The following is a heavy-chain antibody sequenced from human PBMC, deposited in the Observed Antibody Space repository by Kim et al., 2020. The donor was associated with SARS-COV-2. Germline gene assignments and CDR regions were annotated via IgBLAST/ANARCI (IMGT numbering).Heavy chain of an antibody. V-gene: IGHV1-3*01. Sequence: ASVKVSCKASGYTFTSYAMHWVRQAPGQRLEWMGWINAGNGNTKYSQKFQGRVTITRDTSASTAYMELSSLRSEDTAVYYCARYYDILTGYQYYYGMDVWGQGTTVTVSS. CDR2: INAGNGNT. J-gene: IGHJ6*02. D-gene: IGHD3-9*01. CDR1: GYTFTSYA. CDR3: ARYYDILTGYQYYYGMDV.